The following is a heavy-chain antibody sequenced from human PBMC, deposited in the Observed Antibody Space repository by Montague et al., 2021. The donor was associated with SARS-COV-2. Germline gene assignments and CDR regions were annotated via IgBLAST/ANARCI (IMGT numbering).Heavy chain of an antibody. CDR2: IYYSGST. CDR1: GGSISSSSYY. D-gene: IGHD6-19*01. CDR3: ARQRRGGLVSTPRFFDY. V-gene: IGHV4-39*01. J-gene: IGHJ4*02. Sequence: SETLSLTCTVSGGSISSSSYYWGWIRQPPGKGLEWIGSIYYSGSTYYXPSLKSRVTISVDTSKNQFSLKLSSVTAADTAAYYCARQRRGGLVSTPRFFDYWGQGTLVTVSS.